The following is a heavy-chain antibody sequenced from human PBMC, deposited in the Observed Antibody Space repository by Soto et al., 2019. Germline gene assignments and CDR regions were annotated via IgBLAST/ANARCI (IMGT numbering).Heavy chain of an antibody. V-gene: IGHV1-3*01. CDR2: INAGNGNT. CDR1: GYTFTSYA. D-gene: IGHD1-26*01. Sequence: GXSVKVSFKASGYTFTSYAMHLVRHSPGQRLEWMGWINAGNGNTKYSQKFRGRVTITRDTSASTAYMELSRMRSEDTAVYYCARGGSLYWYFDLWGRGTLVTVSS. CDR3: ARGGSLYWYFDL. J-gene: IGHJ2*01.